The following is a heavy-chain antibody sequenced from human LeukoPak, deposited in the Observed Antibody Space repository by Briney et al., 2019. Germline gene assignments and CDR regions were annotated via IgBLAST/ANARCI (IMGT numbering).Heavy chain of an antibody. Sequence: GASVKVSCKASGYTFTGYYMHWVRQAPGQGLEWMGWINPNSGGTNYAQKFQGRVTMTRDTSISTAYMELSRLRSDDTAVYYCAREALGYYDSSGYDAFDIWGQGTMVTVSS. CDR2: INPNSGGT. CDR1: GYTFTGYY. J-gene: IGHJ3*02. V-gene: IGHV1-2*02. D-gene: IGHD3-22*01. CDR3: AREALGYYDSSGYDAFDI.